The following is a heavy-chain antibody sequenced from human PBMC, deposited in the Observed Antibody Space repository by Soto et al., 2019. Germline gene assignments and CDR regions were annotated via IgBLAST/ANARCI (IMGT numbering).Heavy chain of an antibody. V-gene: IGHV5-51*03. CDR1: GYSFTSYW. J-gene: IGHJ3*02. CDR2: IYPGDSDT. D-gene: IGHD2-15*01. Sequence: EVQLVQSGAEVKKPGESLKISCKGSGYSFTSYWIGWVRQMPGKGLEWMGIIYPGDSDTRYSPSFQGQVTISADKSISTADLQWSSLKASDTAMYYCARRSVVVADTPQYAFDIWGQGTMVTVSS. CDR3: ARRSVVVADTPQYAFDI.